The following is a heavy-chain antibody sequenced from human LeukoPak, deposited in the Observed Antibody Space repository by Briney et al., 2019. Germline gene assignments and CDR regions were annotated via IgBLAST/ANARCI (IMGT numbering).Heavy chain of an antibody. CDR2: INPNNGGT. CDR3: ARVGGFGELS. Sequence: GASVKVCCKTSGYTFTAYYTLWVRQAPGQGPEWMGWINPNNGGTNYAQKFQGRVTMTRDTSISAAYMELSRLRSDDTAVYYCARVGGFGELSWGQGTLVTVSS. D-gene: IGHD3-10*01. CDR1: GYTFTAYY. J-gene: IGHJ4*02. V-gene: IGHV1-2*02.